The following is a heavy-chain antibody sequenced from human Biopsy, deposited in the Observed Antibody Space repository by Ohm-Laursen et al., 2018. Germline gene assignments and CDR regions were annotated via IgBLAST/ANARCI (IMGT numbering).Heavy chain of an antibody. J-gene: IGHJ4*02. V-gene: IGHV4-59*01. CDR1: GDSISSDF. CDR2: ISYTGDT. D-gene: IGHD3-9*01. Sequence: TLSLTCTVSGDSISSDFWSWIRQTPGKGLEWIGYISYTGDTNYNPSLESRITISLDTSKNQFSLMLSSVTAADTAVYYCARLNGYGDYRFDDWGQGTLVTVAS. CDR3: ARLNGYGDYRFDD.